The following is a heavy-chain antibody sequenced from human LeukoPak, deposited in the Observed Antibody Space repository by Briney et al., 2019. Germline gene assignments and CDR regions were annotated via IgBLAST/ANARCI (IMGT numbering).Heavy chain of an antibody. CDR1: GYTLTELS. D-gene: IGHD1-26*01. Sequence: ASVTVSCKVSGYTLTELSMHWVRQAPGKGLEWMGGFDPEDGETIYAQKFQGRVTMTEDTSTDTAHMELSSLRSEDTAVYYCATGGATTKRDYYYGMDVWGQGTTVTVSS. CDR3: ATGGATTKRDYYYGMDV. J-gene: IGHJ6*02. V-gene: IGHV1-24*01. CDR2: FDPEDGET.